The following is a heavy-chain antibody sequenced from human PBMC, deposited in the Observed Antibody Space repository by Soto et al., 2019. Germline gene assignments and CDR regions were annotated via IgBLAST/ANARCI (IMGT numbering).Heavy chain of an antibody. J-gene: IGHJ4*02. CDR2: INGRGST. V-gene: IGHV4-34*01. Sequence: PSETLSLTCAVYGGSFSGDYWSWIRQPPGKGLEWIGEINGRGSTKYNPSLKSRVSMSVDPSKNQFSLKLTSVTAADTAVYYCARQGDSTMAILDYWGQGGLVTVSS. CDR3: ARQGDSTMAILDY. D-gene: IGHD5-18*01. CDR1: GGSFSGDY.